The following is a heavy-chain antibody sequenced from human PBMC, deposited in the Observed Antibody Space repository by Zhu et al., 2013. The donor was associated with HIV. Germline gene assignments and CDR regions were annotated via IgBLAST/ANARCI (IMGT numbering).Heavy chain of an antibody. Sequence: QVQLVQAGAEVKKPGASVKVSCKTSGYTFTDYYIHWVRQAPGQGLEWMGWINPNSGGTKYAQKFQGRVTMTRDTSINTAYMELSRLRSDDTAVYFCARGRSSFNWFDPWGQGTLGHRLL. V-gene: IGHV1-2*02. CDR3: ARGRSSFNWFDP. CDR1: GYTFTDYY. CDR2: INPNSGGT. J-gene: IGHJ5*02. D-gene: IGHD6-13*01.